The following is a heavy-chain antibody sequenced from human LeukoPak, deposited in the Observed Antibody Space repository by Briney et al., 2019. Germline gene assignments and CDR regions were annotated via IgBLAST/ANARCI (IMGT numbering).Heavy chain of an antibody. CDR2: ISWHGGSP. J-gene: IGHJ4*02. D-gene: IGHD5-24*01. CDR1: GFTFDAYS. CDR3: AKDMSEDGYNWGFDY. Sequence: GGSLRLSCAASGFTFDAYSMYWVRQPPGKGLECVAVISWHGGSPHYADSVKGRFTISRDNDKNSLYLQMNSLRTGDTALYYCAKDMSEDGYNWGFDYWGQGTLVTVSS. V-gene: IGHV3-43*01.